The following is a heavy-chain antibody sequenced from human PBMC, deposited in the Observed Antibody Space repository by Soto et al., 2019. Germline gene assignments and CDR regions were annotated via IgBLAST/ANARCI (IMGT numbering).Heavy chain of an antibody. CDR1: GYTFTSYD. J-gene: IGHJ4*02. CDR2: MNPNSGNT. D-gene: IGHD3-22*01. Sequence: RASVKVSCKASGYTFTSYDIDWLLQATGQGLEWMGWMNPNSGNTGYAQKFQGRVTMTRNTSISTAYMELSSLRSEDTAVYYCARAHYYESSGYSPNFDYWGQGTLVTVSS. CDR3: ARAHYYESSGYSPNFDY. V-gene: IGHV1-8*01.